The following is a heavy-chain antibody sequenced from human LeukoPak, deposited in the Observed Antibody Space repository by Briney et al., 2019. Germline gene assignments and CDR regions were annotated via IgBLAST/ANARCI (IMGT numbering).Heavy chain of an antibody. V-gene: IGHV4-31*03. D-gene: IGHD6-19*01. J-gene: IGHJ4*02. Sequence: PSQTLSLTCTVSGGSISSGGFYWSWIRQHPGKGLEWIGYIYYSGSTYYNPSLKGRVTISVDTSKNQFSLKLSSVTAADTAVYYCARDRGSGWYYFDYWGQGTLVTVSS. CDR3: ARDRGSGWYYFDY. CDR2: IYYSGST. CDR1: GGSISSGGFY.